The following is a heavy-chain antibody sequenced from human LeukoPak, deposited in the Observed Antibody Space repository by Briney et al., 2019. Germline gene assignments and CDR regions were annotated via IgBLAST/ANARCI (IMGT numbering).Heavy chain of an antibody. V-gene: IGHV4-30-4*01. D-gene: IGHD3-22*01. CDR3: ARDRKDYYDSSGYYGVFDC. CDR1: GGSISSGDYY. J-gene: IGHJ4*02. Sequence: SETLSLTCTVSGGSISSGDYYWSWIRQPPGKGLEWIGYIYYSGSTYYNPSLKSRVTISVDTSKNQFSLKLSSVTAADTAVYYCARDRKDYYDSSGYYGVFDCWGQGTLVTVSS. CDR2: IYYSGST.